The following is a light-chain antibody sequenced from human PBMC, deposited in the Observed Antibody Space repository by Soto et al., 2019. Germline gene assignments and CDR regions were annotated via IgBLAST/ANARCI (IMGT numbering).Light chain of an antibody. V-gene: IGLV4-69*01. J-gene: IGLJ2*01. Sequence: QSVLTQSPSASASLGASVKLTCTLRSGHSSYAIAWHQQQPEKGPRYLMKLNSDGSHSKGDGIPDRFSGSSSGAERYLTISSLQSEDEADYYCQPWGTGIQVVGGGTELTVL. CDR1: SGHSSYA. CDR2: LNSDGSH. CDR3: QPWGTGIQV.